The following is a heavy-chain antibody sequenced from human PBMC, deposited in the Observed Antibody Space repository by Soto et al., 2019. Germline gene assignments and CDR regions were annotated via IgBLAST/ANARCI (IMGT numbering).Heavy chain of an antibody. Sequence: QVQLQESGPGLVKPSETLSLTCTVSGGSISSYYWSWIRQPPGKGLGWIGYIYYSGSTNYNPSLKSRVTISVDTSKNQFSLKLSSVTAADTAVYYCAIDYYGSGNIDYWGQGTLVTVSS. CDR1: GGSISSYY. CDR3: AIDYYGSGNIDY. J-gene: IGHJ4*02. CDR2: IYYSGST. V-gene: IGHV4-59*01. D-gene: IGHD3-10*01.